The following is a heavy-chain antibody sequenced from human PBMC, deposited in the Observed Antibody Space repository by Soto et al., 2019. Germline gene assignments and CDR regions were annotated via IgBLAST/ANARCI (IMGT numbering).Heavy chain of an antibody. CDR2: IIPIFGTA. D-gene: IGHD3-22*01. CDR3: ARDGGDDSSGYYWSYFDY. CDR1: GGTFSSYA. Sequence: SVKVSCKASGGTFSSYAISWVRQAPGQGLEWMGGIIPIFGTANYAQKFQGRVTITADESTSTAYMELSSLRSEDTAVYYCARDGGDDSSGYYWSYFDYWGQGTLVTVSS. V-gene: IGHV1-69*13. J-gene: IGHJ4*02.